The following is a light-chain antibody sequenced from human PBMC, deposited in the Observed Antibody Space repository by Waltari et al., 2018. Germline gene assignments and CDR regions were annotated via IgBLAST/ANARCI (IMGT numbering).Light chain of an antibody. CDR1: SSDVGGHNF. Sequence: QSALIQPPSASGSPGQSITISCTGTSSDVGGHNFVSWYQHQLSKAPKLIIYEVTRRPSGVPDRFSGSKSGSTASLTVSGLQAEDEADYYCCSYAGSNTPYVFGTGTKVTVL. V-gene: IGLV2-8*01. CDR2: EVT. CDR3: CSYAGSNTPYV. J-gene: IGLJ1*01.